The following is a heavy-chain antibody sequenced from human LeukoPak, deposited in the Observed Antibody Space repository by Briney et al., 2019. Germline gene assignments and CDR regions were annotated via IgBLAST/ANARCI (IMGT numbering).Heavy chain of an antibody. V-gene: IGHV3-23*01. CDR3: SKLTRVGIGLFDD. CDR2: ISGSVNKT. J-gene: IGHJ4*02. Sequence: PGGSLRLSCAPSRFTFSHFAITSVPQSPGHRLQYFTTISGSVNKTYPANSLKSRFTIPKHNSKNTMNLQFTCLLSQDPTLHYCSKLTRVGIGLFDDWGQGILVTVSS. D-gene: IGHD1-26*01. CDR1: RFTFSHFA.